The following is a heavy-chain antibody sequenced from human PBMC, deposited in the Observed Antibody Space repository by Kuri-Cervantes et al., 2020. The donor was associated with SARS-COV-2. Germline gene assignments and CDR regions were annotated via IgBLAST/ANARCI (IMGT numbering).Heavy chain of an antibody. D-gene: IGHD6-13*01. Sequence: GESLKISCAASGFTFSSYAMSWVRHAPGRGLEWVSAISGSGGSTYYADSVKGRFTISRDNSKNTLYLQMNSLRAEDTAVYYCAKELNEGYSSSWYFDYWGQGTLVTVSS. CDR3: AKELNEGYSSSWYFDY. CDR1: GFTFSSYA. CDR2: ISGSGGST. J-gene: IGHJ4*02. V-gene: IGHV3-23*01.